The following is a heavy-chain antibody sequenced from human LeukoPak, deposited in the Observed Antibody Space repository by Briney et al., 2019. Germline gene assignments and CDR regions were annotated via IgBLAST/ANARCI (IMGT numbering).Heavy chain of an antibody. V-gene: IGHV1-69*16. CDR3: AREPASEVPLDY. CDR1: GGTFSSYT. J-gene: IGHJ4*02. Sequence: SVKVSCKASGGTFSSYTISWVRQAPGQGLEWMGRIIPILGTANYAQKFQGRVTITTDESTSTAYMELSSLRSEDTAVYYCAREPASEVPLDYWGQGTLVTVSS. CDR2: IIPILGTA. D-gene: IGHD2-2*01.